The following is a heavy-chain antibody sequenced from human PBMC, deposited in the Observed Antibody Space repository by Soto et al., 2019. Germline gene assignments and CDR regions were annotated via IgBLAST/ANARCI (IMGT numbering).Heavy chain of an antibody. Sequence: LEWMGWINAGNGNTKYSQKFQGRVTITRDTSASTAYMELSSLRSEDTAVFYCARDQSGPRTSYYYYGMDVWGQGTTVTVSS. J-gene: IGHJ6*02. V-gene: IGHV1-3*01. CDR2: INAGNGNT. D-gene: IGHD1-1*01. CDR3: ARDQSGPRTSYYYYGMDV.